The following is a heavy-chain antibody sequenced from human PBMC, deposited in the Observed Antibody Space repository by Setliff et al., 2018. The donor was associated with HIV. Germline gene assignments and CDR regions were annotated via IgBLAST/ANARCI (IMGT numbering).Heavy chain of an antibody. V-gene: IGHV3-33*01. D-gene: IGHD6-19*01. J-gene: IGHJ4*02. Sequence: GGSLRLSCAASGFPFSTYGMHWVRQAPGKGPESVALIWYDGTNKQYADSVKGRFAISRDNSKNTLYLQMNSLRAEDTAVYYCASDQQWLAQGWGGPHYWGQGTLVTVSS. CDR3: ASDQQWLAQGWGGPHY. CDR1: GFPFSTYG. CDR2: IWYDGTNK.